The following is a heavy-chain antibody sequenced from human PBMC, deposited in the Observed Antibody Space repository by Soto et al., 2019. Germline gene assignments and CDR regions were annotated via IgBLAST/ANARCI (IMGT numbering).Heavy chain of an antibody. CDR3: ARDVEGFGDN. CDR1: GFTFSSYS. CDR2: ISSSSSYI. Sequence: PGGSLRLSCAASGFTFSSYSMNWVRQAPGKGLEWVSSISSSSSYIYYADSVKGRFTISRDNAKNSLYLQVNSLRAEDTAVYYCARDVEGFGDNWGQGTLVTVSS. J-gene: IGHJ1*01. V-gene: IGHV3-21*01. D-gene: IGHD3-10*01.